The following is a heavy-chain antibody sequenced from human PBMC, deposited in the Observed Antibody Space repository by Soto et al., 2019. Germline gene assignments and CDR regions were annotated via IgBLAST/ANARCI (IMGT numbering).Heavy chain of an antibody. D-gene: IGHD2-2*01. CDR2: IGTDGNT. CDR1: GFTFNSYA. J-gene: IGHJ4*01. V-gene: IGHV3-23*01. CDR3: VRKYPGTRPFDY. Sequence: PGGSLRPSCAASGFTFNSYAMNRVRQAPGKGLAWVSAIGTDGNTYYANSVKGRFTISRDNSRTTLYLQMNSLRVADTALYYCVRKYPGTRPFDYWGQGTLVTLS.